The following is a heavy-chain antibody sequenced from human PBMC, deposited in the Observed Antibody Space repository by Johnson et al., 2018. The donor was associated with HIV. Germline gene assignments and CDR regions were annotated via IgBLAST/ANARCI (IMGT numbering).Heavy chain of an antibody. CDR3: AKDLLHDSFVRAQRPLSWNWDMELGDNV. CDR1: GFTFSSYG. CDR2: IRYDGSNK. V-gene: IGHV3-30*02. J-gene: IGHJ3*01. Sequence: QVQLVESGGGVVQPGGSLRLSCAASGFTFSSYGMHWVRQAPGKGLEWVAFIRYDGSNKYYADSVKGRFTISRDNSRNTLYLQMNSLRAEDTAVYYCAKDLLHDSFVRAQRPLSWNWDMELGDNVWG. D-gene: IGHD2-8*02.